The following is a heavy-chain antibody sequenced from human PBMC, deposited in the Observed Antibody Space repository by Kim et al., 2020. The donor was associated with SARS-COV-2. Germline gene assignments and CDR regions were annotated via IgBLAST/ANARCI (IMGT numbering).Heavy chain of an antibody. J-gene: IGHJ6*03. Sequence: GGSLRLSCAASGFTFSSYGMHWVRQAPGKGLEWVAVIWYDGSNKYYADSVKGRFTISRDNSKNTLYLQMNSLRAEDTAVYYCARGGGDEYSSGLRRYMDVWGKGTTVTVSS. CDR1: GFTFSSYG. D-gene: IGHD6-19*01. CDR2: IWYDGSNK. V-gene: IGHV3-33*01. CDR3: ARGGGDEYSSGLRRYMDV.